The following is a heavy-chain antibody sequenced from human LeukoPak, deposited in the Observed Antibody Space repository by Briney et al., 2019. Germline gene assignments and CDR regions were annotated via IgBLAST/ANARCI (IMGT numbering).Heavy chain of an antibody. V-gene: IGHV4-59*01. Sequence: SETLSLTCTVSGGSISNYYWSWVRQPPGKGLEWIGYIYYSGSTNYNPSLKSRVTISVDTSKNQFSLKLSSVTAADTAVYYCARVVYYGSGSYGYYYYYMDVWGKGTTVTISS. CDR3: ARVVYYGSGSYGYYYYYMDV. J-gene: IGHJ6*03. CDR1: GGSISNYY. CDR2: IYYSGST. D-gene: IGHD3-10*01.